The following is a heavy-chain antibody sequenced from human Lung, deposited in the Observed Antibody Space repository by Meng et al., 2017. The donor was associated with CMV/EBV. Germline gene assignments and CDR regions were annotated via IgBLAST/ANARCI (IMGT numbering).Heavy chain of an antibody. CDR1: GFTVRRHY. V-gene: IGHV3-74*01. J-gene: IGHJ4*02. Sequence: VQCVECGGGLVQPGGFLTLSWSVSGFTVRRHYVHWVGLAPGKGLEWVSRIDNDGRGPSYADSVKGRFTISRDDAKNTLYLQMNSLRIEDTAVYYCARGLEEYLGWEMGYWGQGTLVTVSS. CDR3: ARGLEEYLGWEMGY. CDR2: IDNDGRGP. D-gene: IGHD2/OR15-2a*01.